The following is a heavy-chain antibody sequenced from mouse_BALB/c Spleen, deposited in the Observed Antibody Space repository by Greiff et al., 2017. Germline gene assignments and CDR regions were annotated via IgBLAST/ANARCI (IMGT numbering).Heavy chain of an antibody. CDR3: ARSPPYYRYFAY. CDR1: GYTFSSYW. V-gene: IGHV1-9*01. Sequence: QVQLQQSGAELMKPGASVKISCKATGYTFSSYWIEWVKQRPGHGLEWIGEILPGSGSTNYNEKFKGKATFTADTSSNTAYMQLSSLTSEDSAVYYCARSPPYYRYFAYWGQGTLVTVSA. D-gene: IGHD2-14*01. CDR2: ILPGSGST. J-gene: IGHJ3*01.